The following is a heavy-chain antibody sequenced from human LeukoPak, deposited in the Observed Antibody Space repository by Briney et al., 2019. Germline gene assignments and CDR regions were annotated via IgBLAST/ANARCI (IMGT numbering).Heavy chain of an antibody. Sequence: SQTLSLTCATSGDSVSINSAAWNWIRQSPSRGLEWLGRTYQRSKWYNDYAVSVKSRITINPDISKNQFSLQLNSVTPEDTAVYYCASRLYGSGSYHDYWGQGTLVTVSS. V-gene: IGHV6-1*01. J-gene: IGHJ4*02. CDR2: TYQRSKWYN. D-gene: IGHD3-10*01. CDR3: ASRLYGSGSYHDY. CDR1: GDSVSINSAA.